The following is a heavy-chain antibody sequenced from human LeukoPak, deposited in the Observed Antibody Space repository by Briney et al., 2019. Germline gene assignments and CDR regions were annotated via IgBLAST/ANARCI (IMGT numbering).Heavy chain of an antibody. CDR1: GFTFSSYS. CDR3: ARGVSSSWTDFDY. CDR2: ISSSSSYI. D-gene: IGHD6-13*01. V-gene: IGHV3-21*01. J-gene: IGHJ4*02. Sequence: GGSLRLSCAASGFTFSSYSMNWVRQAPGKGLEWVSSISSSSSYIYYADSVKGRFTISRDNAKNSLYLQMNSLRAEDTAVYYCARGVSSSWTDFDYWGQGTLVTVSS.